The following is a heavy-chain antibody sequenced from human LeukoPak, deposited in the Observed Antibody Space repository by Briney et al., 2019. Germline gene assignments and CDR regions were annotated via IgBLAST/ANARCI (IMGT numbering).Heavy chain of an antibody. J-gene: IGHJ6*04. CDR1: GGSISSYY. CDR3: ARDKTTVTTEHVGYYYYYGMDV. Sequence: PSETLSLTRTVPGGSISSYYWSGIRQPPGKGLEWVGYIYYSGSTNYNPSLKSRVTISVDTSKKQFSLKLSSVTAADTAVYYCARDKTTVTTEHVGYYYYYGMDVWGKGTTVTVSS. CDR2: IYYSGST. V-gene: IGHV4-59*01. D-gene: IGHD4-17*01.